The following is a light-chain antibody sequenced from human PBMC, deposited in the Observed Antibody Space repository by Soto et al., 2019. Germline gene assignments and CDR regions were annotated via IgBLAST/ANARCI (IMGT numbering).Light chain of an antibody. J-gene: IGLJ2*01. CDR1: SSDVGGYNY. CDR2: EVT. Sequence: QLVLTQPPSASGSPGQSVIISCTGTSSDVGGYNYVSWYRQYPGKAPKLMIYEVTKRPAGVPDRLSGSKFGNTASLTVSGLQDEDEATYYCSSYAGSNNFVLFGGGTQLTVL. V-gene: IGLV2-8*01. CDR3: SSYAGSNNFVL.